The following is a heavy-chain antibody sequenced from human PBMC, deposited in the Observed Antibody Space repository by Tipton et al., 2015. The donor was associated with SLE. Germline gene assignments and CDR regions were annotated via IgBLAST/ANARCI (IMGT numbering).Heavy chain of an antibody. J-gene: IGHJ2*01. D-gene: IGHD1-26*01. CDR3: ARVNGSYYRGGWYFDL. CDR1: GGSISSGGYS. Sequence: TLSLTCAVSGGSISSGGYSWSWIRQPPGKGLEWIGYIYHSGSTYYNPSLKSRVTISVDRSKNQFSLKLSSVTAADTAVYYCARVNGSYYRGGWYFDLWGRGTLVPVSS. CDR2: IYHSGST. V-gene: IGHV4-30-2*01.